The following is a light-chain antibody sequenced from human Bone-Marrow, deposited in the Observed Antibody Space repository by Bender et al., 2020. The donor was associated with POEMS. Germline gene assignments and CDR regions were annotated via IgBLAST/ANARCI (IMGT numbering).Light chain of an antibody. V-gene: IGLV2-14*03. Sequence: QSALTQPASVSGSPGQSVTISCAGTSNDVGGYKYVSWYQQHPGKAPKLIIYDVTFRPSGVSNRFSASKSGTSASLAITGLQSDDEAIYFCVAWDASLNGWVFGGGTKLTVL. J-gene: IGLJ3*02. CDR2: DVT. CDR1: SNDVGGYKY. CDR3: VAWDASLNGWV.